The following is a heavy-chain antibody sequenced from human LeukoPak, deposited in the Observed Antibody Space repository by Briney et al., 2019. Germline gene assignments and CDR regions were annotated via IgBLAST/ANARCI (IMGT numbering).Heavy chain of an antibody. CDR3: ARGVTGYSSGWPYYYYYMDV. V-gene: IGHV4-34*01. Sequence: SETLSLTCAVYGGSFSGYYWSWVRQPPGKGLEWIGEINHSGSTNYNPSLKSRVTISVDTSKNQFSLKLSSVTAADTAVYYCARGVTGYSSGWPYYYYYMDVWGKGTTVTVSS. CDR1: GGSFSGYY. CDR2: INHSGST. J-gene: IGHJ6*03. D-gene: IGHD6-19*01.